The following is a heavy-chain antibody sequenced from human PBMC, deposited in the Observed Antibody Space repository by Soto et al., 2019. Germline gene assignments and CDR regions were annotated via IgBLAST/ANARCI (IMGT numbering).Heavy chain of an antibody. J-gene: IGHJ6*02. CDR2: ISYDGSNK. D-gene: IGHD3-22*01. V-gene: IGHV3-30*18. Sequence: GGSLRLSCAASGFTFSSYGMHWVRQAPGKGLEWVAVISYDGSNKYQADSVKGRFTISRDNSKNTLYLQMNSLRAEDTAVYYCAKGYYDSSGSYGMDVWGQGTTVTVSS. CDR1: GFTFSSYG. CDR3: AKGYYDSSGSYGMDV.